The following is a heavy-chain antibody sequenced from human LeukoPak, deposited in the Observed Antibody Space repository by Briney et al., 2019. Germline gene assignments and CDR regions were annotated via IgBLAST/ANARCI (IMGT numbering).Heavy chain of an antibody. CDR1: GFTFSGYE. CDR3: ERESDGGGYRFDY. CDR2: ISSSGDRTL. V-gene: IGHV3-48*03. J-gene: IGHJ4*02. Sequence: PGGSLRLSCAASGFTFSGYEMIWVRQAPGQGLEWLSYISSSGDRTLYYAGSVKGRFTVSRDNARNSLFLQMNALTTEDTAIYYCERESDGGGYRFDYWGQGALVTVSS. D-gene: IGHD3-22*01.